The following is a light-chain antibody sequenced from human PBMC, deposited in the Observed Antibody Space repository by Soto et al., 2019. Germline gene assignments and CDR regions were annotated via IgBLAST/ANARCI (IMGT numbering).Light chain of an antibody. CDR3: QQSFSTPRT. V-gene: IGKV1-39*01. J-gene: IGKJ1*01. CDR2: AAS. CDR1: QSIRNY. Sequence: DIQMTQSPSSLSAFVGDRVTITCRASQSIRNYLNWYQQKPGKAPKLLIYAASSLQSGVPLRFSGSGSGTDFTLTISSLQPEDFATYYCQQSFSTPRTFGQGTKVDIK.